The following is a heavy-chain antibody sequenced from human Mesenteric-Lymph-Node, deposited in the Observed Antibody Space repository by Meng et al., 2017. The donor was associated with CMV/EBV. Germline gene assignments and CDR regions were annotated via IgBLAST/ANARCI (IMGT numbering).Heavy chain of an antibody. CDR1: GFTVSSKY. Sequence: GEALKIPCAASGFTVSSKYMTWVRPAPGKGLEWVSVIYNDGNTYYADSVKGRFTISRDNFKNTLYLQMNSLRAEDTAVYYCAPVPWLHSDWGQGTLVTVSS. J-gene: IGHJ4*02. CDR3: APVPWLHSD. CDR2: IYNDGNT. V-gene: IGHV3-66*02. D-gene: IGHD3-22*01.